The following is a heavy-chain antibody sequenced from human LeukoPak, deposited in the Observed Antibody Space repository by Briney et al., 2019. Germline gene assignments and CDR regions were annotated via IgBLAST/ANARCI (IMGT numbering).Heavy chain of an antibody. CDR2: IYSSGST. V-gene: IGHV4-4*07. CDR1: GGSISNYY. Sequence: SETLSLTCGVSGGSISNYYWSWIRQPAGKGLEWIGRIYSSGSTDYNPSLKSRVTMSVDTSKNQFSLNLRSVTAADTAVYYCARGPPPDFDCWGQGTLVTVSS. CDR3: ARGPPPDFDC. J-gene: IGHJ4*02.